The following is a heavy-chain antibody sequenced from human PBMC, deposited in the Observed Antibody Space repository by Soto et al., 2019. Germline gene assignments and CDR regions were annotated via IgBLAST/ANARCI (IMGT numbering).Heavy chain of an antibody. V-gene: IGHV1-69*06. J-gene: IGHJ6*02. D-gene: IGHD2-2*01. CDR2: IIPIFGTA. CDR3: ASRSDIVVVPAAIPWYYGRNV. CDR1: GGTFSSYA. Sequence: ASVKVSCKASGGTFSSYAISWVRQAPGQGLEWMGGIIPIFGTANYAQKFQGRVTITADKSTSTAYMELSSLRSEDTAVYYCASRSDIVVVPAAIPWYYGRNVWGQGTTVTVSS.